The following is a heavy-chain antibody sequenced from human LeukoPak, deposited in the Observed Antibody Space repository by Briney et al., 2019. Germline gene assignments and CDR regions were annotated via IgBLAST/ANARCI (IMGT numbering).Heavy chain of an antibody. Sequence: GGSLRLSCAASGFTFSNYNMNWVRRAPGKGVEWVSYITLSSTTKYYADSVKGRFAISRDNAKNSLYLHMSSLRAEDTAVYYCAREPTYSSSWYTSCDSWGQGTLVTVSS. CDR1: GFTFSNYN. CDR2: ITLSSTTK. J-gene: IGHJ5*01. V-gene: IGHV3-48*01. D-gene: IGHD6-13*01. CDR3: AREPTYSSSWYTSCDS.